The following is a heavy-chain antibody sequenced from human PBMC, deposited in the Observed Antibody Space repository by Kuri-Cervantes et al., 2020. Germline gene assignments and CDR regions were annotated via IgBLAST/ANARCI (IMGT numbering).Heavy chain of an antibody. CDR3: AKTGPYSGSYYDMIDY. CDR2: ISYDGSNK. J-gene: IGHJ4*02. CDR1: GFTFSSYG. Sequence: LSLTCAASGFTFSSYGMHWVRQAPGKGLEWVAVISYDGSNKYYADSVKGRFTISRDNSKNTLYLQMNSLRAEDTAAYYCAKTGPYSGSYYDMIDYWGQGTLVTVSS. V-gene: IGHV3-30*18. D-gene: IGHD1-26*01.